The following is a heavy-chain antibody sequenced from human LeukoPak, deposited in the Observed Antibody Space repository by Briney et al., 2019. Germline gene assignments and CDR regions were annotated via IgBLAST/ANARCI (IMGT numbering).Heavy chain of an antibody. CDR1: RVTFSNYW. CDR2: INSVGSST. Sequence: PGGSLRLSCAASRVTFSNYWMHWVRQAPGKGLVWVSRINSVGSSTSYADSVRGRFTISRDNARNTLYLQMNGLRAEDTAVYYCASHGDYDAFDIWGQGTMVTVSS. CDR3: ASHGDYDAFDI. V-gene: IGHV3-74*01. J-gene: IGHJ3*02. D-gene: IGHD4-17*01.